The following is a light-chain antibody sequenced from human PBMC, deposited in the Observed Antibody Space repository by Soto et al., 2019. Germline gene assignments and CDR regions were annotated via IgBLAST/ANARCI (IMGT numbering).Light chain of an antibody. Sequence: QSALTQPASVSGSLGQSITISCTGTSSDVGAYNYVSWYQQHPGKAPKLMIYEVSNRPSGVSNRFSGSKSGNTASLTISGLQAEDEADYYCSSYTSSSTPPYVFGTGTKLTVL. CDR1: SSDVGAYNY. CDR3: SSYTSSSTPPYV. V-gene: IGLV2-14*01. CDR2: EVS. J-gene: IGLJ1*01.